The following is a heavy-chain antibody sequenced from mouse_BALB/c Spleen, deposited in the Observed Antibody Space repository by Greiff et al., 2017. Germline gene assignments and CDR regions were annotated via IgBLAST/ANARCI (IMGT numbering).Heavy chain of an antibody. CDR3: ARRGYGSSYDWYFDV. D-gene: IGHD1-1*01. V-gene: IGHV1S22*01. CDR1: GYTFTSYW. J-gene: IGHJ1*01. CDR2: IYPGSGST. Sequence: LQQPGSELVRPGASVKLSCKASGYTFTSYWMHWVKQRPGQGLEWIGNIYPGSGSTNYDEKFKSKATLTVDKSSSTAYMQLSSLTSEDSAVYYCARRGYGSSYDWYFDVWGAGTTVTVSS.